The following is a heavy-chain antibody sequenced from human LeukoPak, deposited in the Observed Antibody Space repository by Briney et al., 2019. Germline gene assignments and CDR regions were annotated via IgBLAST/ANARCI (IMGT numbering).Heavy chain of an antibody. CDR2: IKQDGSDK. CDR1: GFTFSSNW. D-gene: IGHD6-19*01. J-gene: IGHJ4*02. V-gene: IGHV3-7*05. Sequence: GGSLRLSCAASGFTFSSNWMTWVRQAPGKGLEWVANIKQDGSDKYYVDSVRGRFTISRDNAKNSLYLQMSSLRAEDTAVYYCARVRSGSYFAYWGQGTLVTVSS. CDR3: ARVRSGSYFAY.